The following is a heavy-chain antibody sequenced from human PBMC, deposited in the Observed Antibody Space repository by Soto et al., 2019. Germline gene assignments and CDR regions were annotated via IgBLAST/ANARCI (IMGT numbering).Heavy chain of an antibody. V-gene: IGHV4-31*03. Sequence: QVQLQESGPGLVKPSQTLSLSCTVSGGSISSAAYYWSWIRQHPGKGLEWIGYISHSGSTYYTPALKSRVIISADTSKPQFPLNLPSVTAADTAVYYCAREYTYGSNFFDCWGQGALVTVSS. D-gene: IGHD5-18*01. CDR3: AREYTYGSNFFDC. CDR1: GGSISSAAYY. J-gene: IGHJ4*02. CDR2: ISHSGST.